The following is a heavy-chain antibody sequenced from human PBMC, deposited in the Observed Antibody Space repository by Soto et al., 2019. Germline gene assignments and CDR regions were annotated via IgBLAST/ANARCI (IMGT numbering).Heavy chain of an antibody. CDR1: GGSISSGDYY. CDR2: IYYSGST. J-gene: IGHJ6*02. CDR3: ARDLGGAPYSSSWSRAAGHSYYYGMDV. V-gene: IGHV4-30-4*01. Sequence: SETLSLTCTVSGGSISSGDYYWSWIRQPPGKGLEWIGYIYYSGSTYYNPSLKSRVTISVDTSKNQLSLKLSSVTAADTAVYYCARDLGGAPYSSSWSRAAGHSYYYGMDVWGQGTTVTVSS. D-gene: IGHD6-13*01.